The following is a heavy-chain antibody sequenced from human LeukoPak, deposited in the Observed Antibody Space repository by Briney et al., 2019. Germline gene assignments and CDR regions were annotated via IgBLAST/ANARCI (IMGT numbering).Heavy chain of an antibody. CDR3: TRWLVVVAATYYFDY. Sequence: ASVKVSCKASGYTFTSYGISWVRQAPGQGPERMGWISAYNGNTNYAQKLQGRVTMTTDTSTSTAYMELRSLRSDDTAVYYCTRWLVVVAATYYFDYGSQGTLVTVSS. CDR1: GYTFTSYG. D-gene: IGHD2-15*01. CDR2: ISAYNGNT. J-gene: IGHJ4*02. V-gene: IGHV1-18*01.